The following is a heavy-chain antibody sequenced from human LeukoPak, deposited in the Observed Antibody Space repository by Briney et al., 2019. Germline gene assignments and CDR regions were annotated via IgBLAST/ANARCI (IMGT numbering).Heavy chain of an antibody. CDR3: ARSSEPYDFWSGRKGYFDY. CDR2: IIPILGIA. V-gene: IGHV1-69*04. Sequence: ASVKVSCKASGGTFSSYAISWVRQAPGQGLEWMGRIIPILGIANYAQKFQGRVTITADESTSTAYMELSSLRSEDTAVYYCARSSEPYDFWSGRKGYFDYWGQGTLVTVSS. D-gene: IGHD3-3*01. J-gene: IGHJ4*02. CDR1: GGTFSSYA.